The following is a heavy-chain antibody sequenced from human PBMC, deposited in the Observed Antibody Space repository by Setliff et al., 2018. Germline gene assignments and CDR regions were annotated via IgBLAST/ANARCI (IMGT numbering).Heavy chain of an antibody. Sequence: ASVKVSCKASGYTFRSYGISWVRQAPGQGLEWMGWISAYNGFIVYAQKFQGRVTMTTDTSTNTAYMELRSLTSDDTAIYYCVRDRHSFVVPPEEAWFDPWGQGTLVTVS. CDR1: GYTFRSYG. J-gene: IGHJ5*02. V-gene: IGHV1-18*01. CDR2: ISAYNGFI. D-gene: IGHD2-2*01. CDR3: VRDRHSFVVPPEEAWFDP.